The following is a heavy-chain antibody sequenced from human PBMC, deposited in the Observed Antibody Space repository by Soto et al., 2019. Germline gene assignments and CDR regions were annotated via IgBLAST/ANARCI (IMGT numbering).Heavy chain of an antibody. J-gene: IGHJ3*01. Sequence: ERQLVQSGGGLVQPGGSLRLSCAVSGFTVSDNYMNWVRQSPGKGLEWVATLYSGGSTYYADSVKARFTISRADSKNALYLQMNGLRAEDTALYYCATDRPDYYGSGPAAFAFGGQGTRVTVSS. CDR3: ATDRPDYYGSGPAAFAF. CDR1: GFTVSDNY. CDR2: LYSGGST. D-gene: IGHD3-10*01. V-gene: IGHV3-66*01.